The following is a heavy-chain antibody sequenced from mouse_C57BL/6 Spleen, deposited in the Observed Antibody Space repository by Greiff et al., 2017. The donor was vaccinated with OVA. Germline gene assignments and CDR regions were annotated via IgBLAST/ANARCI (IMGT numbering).Heavy chain of an antibody. V-gene: IGHV1-82*01. CDR1: GYAFSSSW. J-gene: IGHJ4*01. D-gene: IGHD2-4*01. CDR3: ARRGEYDYGAMDY. Sequence: QVQLKESGPELVKPGASVKISCKASGYAFSSSWMNWVKQRPGKGLEWIGRIYPGGGDTNYNGKFKGKATLTADKSSSTAYMQLSSLTSEDSAVYFCARRGEYDYGAMDYWGQGTSVTVSS. CDR2: IYPGGGDT.